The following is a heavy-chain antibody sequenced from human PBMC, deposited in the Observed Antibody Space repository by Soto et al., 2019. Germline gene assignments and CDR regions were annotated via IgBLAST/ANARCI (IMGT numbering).Heavy chain of an antibody. CDR3: ARANGESRSWIYAFDI. CDR2: IYYSGST. Sequence: QVQLQESGPGLVKPSETLSLTCTVSGGSFSRYYWSWIRQPPGKGLECIGYIYYSGSTNYNPSLKSRVTISIDSSNNQFSLKLTSVTAADTALYYCARANGESRSWIYAFDIWGQGTMVTVSS. CDR1: GGSFSRYY. V-gene: IGHV4-59*01. J-gene: IGHJ3*02. D-gene: IGHD6-13*01.